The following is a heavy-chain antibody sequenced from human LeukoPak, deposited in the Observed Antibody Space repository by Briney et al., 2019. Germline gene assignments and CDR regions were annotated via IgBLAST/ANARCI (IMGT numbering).Heavy chain of an antibody. J-gene: IGHJ4*02. CDR3: AKGDYGDCY. Sequence: GGSLRLSCAASGFTFSSYAVAWVRQAPGKGLEWVSSITSSDRTYYAVSVKGRFTISRDNSKNTLYMEMTSLRAEDTAVYYCAKGDYGDCYWGQGTLVTVSS. V-gene: IGHV3-23*01. CDR2: ITSSDRT. CDR1: GFTFSSYA. D-gene: IGHD4-17*01.